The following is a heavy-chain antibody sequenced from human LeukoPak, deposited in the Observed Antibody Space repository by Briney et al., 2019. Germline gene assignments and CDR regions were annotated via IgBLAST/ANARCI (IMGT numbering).Heavy chain of an antibody. D-gene: IGHD3-22*01. Sequence: GGSLRLSCEASGFTFSRYWMHWVRQAPGKGLVWVSRIKSDGKTNYSDSVKGRFTISRDNAKNTVSLQMNSLRADDTGVYYCARAPSEVGGYYPEYFRHWGQGTLVTVSS. CDR2: IKSDGKT. V-gene: IGHV3-74*01. CDR1: GFTFSRYW. J-gene: IGHJ1*01. CDR3: ARAPSEVGGYYPEYFRH.